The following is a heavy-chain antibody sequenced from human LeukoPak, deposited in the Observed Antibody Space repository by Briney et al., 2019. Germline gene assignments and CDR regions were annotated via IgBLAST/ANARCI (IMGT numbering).Heavy chain of an antibody. CDR3: AATLWGYSNDWSSFDY. V-gene: IGHV3-53*01. Sequence: GGSLRLSCAASGFTVTNNYVSWVRQAPGKGLEWVSVIYSGGSAYYADSVKGRFTVSRDIAKNTLYLQMNSLRAEDAALYYCAATLWGYSNDWSSFDYWGQGTLVTVSS. CDR1: GFTVTNNY. CDR2: IYSGGSA. J-gene: IGHJ4*02. D-gene: IGHD5-12*01.